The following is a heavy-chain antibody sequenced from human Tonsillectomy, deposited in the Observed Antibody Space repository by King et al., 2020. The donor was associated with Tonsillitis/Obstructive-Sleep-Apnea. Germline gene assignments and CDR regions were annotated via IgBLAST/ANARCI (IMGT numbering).Heavy chain of an antibody. CDR2: INHRGST. CDR1: GGSFSGYY. Sequence: VQLQQWGAGLLKPSETLSLTCAVYGGSFSGYYWSWIRQPPGRGLGWIGEINHRGSTNYNPSLKSRGTTTVATPKNLFSLKVSSVTAADTAVYYGARGESNYGDYSDYYYYYMDVWGKGTTVTVSS. CDR3: ARGESNYGDYSDYYYYYMDV. D-gene: IGHD4-17*01. J-gene: IGHJ6*03. V-gene: IGHV4-34*01.